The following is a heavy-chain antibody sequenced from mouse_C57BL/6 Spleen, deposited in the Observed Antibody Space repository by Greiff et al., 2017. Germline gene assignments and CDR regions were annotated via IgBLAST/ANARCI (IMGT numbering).Heavy chain of an antibody. J-gene: IGHJ3*01. CDR3: ARWGASSAWFAY. CDR2: IYPGDGDT. CDR1: GYAFSSYW. V-gene: IGHV1-80*01. Sequence: VKLMESGAELVKPGASVKISCKASGYAFSSYWMNWVKQRPGKGLEWIGQIYPGDGDTNYNGKFKGKATLTADKSSSTAYMQLSSLTSEDSAVYFCARWGASSAWFAYWGQGTLVTVSA. D-gene: IGHD1-1*01.